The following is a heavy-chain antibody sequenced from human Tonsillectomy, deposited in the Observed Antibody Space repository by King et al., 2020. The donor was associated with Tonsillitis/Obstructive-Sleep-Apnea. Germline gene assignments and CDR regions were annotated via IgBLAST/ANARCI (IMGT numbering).Heavy chain of an antibody. Sequence: QLQESGPGLVKPSETLSPTCTVSGASISSYYWTWIRQPPGKGLEWIGYIYYSGDTNYNPSLKSRVTISVDTSKNQFSLKLSSVTAADTAVYYCARQMGAAFDYWGQGNLVTVSS. CDR1: GASISSYY. CDR2: IYYSGDT. CDR3: ARQMGAAFDY. V-gene: IGHV4-59*08. J-gene: IGHJ4*02. D-gene: IGHD1-26*01.